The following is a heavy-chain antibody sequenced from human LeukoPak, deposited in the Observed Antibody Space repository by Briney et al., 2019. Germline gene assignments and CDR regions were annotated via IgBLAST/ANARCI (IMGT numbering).Heavy chain of an antibody. V-gene: IGHV3-21*01. D-gene: IGHD6-19*01. Sequence: MAGGSLRLSCAASGFTFSSYSMNWVRQAPGKGLEWVSSISSSSSYIYYADSVKGRFTISRDNAKNSLYLQMNSLRAEDTAVYYCARVGTSSSGWQFDYWGQGTLVTVPS. CDR1: GFTFSSYS. CDR2: ISSSSSYI. CDR3: ARVGTSSSGWQFDY. J-gene: IGHJ4*02.